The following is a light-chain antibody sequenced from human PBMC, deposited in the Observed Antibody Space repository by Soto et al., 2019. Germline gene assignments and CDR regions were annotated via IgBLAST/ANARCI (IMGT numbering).Light chain of an antibody. J-gene: IGKJ5*01. Sequence: EIVLTQSPGTLSLSPGERATLSCRASQSVSSSYLAWYQQKPGQAPRLLIYGASSRATGIPDRFSGSGSGTDFTLTISRLEPEDFAVYYCQQYVGSPITFGQGTRLEIK. CDR3: QQYVGSPIT. V-gene: IGKV3-20*01. CDR2: GAS. CDR1: QSVSSSY.